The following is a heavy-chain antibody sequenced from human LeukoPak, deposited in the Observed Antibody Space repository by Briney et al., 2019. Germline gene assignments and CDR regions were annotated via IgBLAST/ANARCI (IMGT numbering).Heavy chain of an antibody. V-gene: IGHV2-70*19. CDR1: GFSLSTSGMC. CDR2: IDWDDDK. Sequence: SGPALVKPTQTLTLTCTFTGFSLSTSGMCVSWVRQPPGKALEWLARIDWDDDKHYSTSLKARVTISKDTPKNQVVLTMTNMDPEDTAIYYCVRTPLWGLRYYDHWGQGTLVTVSS. J-gene: IGHJ4*02. CDR3: VRTPLWGLRYYDH. D-gene: IGHD3-16*01.